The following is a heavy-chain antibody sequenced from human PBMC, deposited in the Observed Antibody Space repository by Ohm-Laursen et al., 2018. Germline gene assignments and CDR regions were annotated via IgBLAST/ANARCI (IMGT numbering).Heavy chain of an antibody. D-gene: IGHD1-7*01. CDR3: ARGRLSGTRRALDI. CDR2: MSPKNDDT. CDR1: GYTFTSYD. V-gene: IGHV1-8*01. J-gene: IGHJ3*02. Sequence: GSSVKVSCKASGYTFTSYDINWVRQATGQGLQWMGWMSPKNDDTGYAHKFQGRVTMSRNTSISTANLEMASLRSEDTAVYYCARGRLSGTRRALDIWGQGTLVTVSS.